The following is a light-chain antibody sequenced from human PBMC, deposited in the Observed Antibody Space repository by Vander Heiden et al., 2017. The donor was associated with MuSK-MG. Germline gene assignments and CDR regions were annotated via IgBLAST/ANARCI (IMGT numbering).Light chain of an antibody. J-gene: IGKJ2*01. V-gene: IGKV1-5*01. Sequence: DIQMTQSPSTLSASVGDRVTITCRASQSIRSWLAWYQQKPGKAPKLLIYDASSLESGVPSRFSGSGSGTEFTLTISSLQPDDFATYYCQQYKSYPYTFGQGTKLEIK. CDR2: DAS. CDR3: QQYKSYPYT. CDR1: QSIRSW.